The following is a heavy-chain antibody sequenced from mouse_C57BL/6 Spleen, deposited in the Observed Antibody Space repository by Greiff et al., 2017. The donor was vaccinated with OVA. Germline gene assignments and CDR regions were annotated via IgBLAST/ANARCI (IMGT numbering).Heavy chain of an antibody. CDR3: ARSSFYYGNYENYAMDY. CDR2: IDPNSGGT. J-gene: IGHJ4*01. CDR1: GYTFTSYW. Sequence: VQLQESGPELVKPGASVKISCKASGYTFTSYWMHWVKQRPGRGLEWIGRIDPNSGGTKYNEKFKSKATLTVDKPSSTAYMQLSSLTSEDSAVYYCARSSFYYGNYENYAMDYWGQGTSVTVSS. V-gene: IGHV1-72*01. D-gene: IGHD2-1*01.